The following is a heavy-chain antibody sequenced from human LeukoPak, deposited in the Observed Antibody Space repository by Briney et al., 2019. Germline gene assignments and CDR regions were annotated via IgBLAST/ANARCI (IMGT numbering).Heavy chain of an antibody. CDR3: AKGEGYGDYAFDY. V-gene: IGHV3-30-3*01. J-gene: IGHJ4*02. CDR2: ISYDGSNK. Sequence: GGSLRLSCAASGFTFSSYAMHWVRQAPGKGLEWVAVISYDGSNKYYADSVKGRFIISRDNSKNTLYLQMNSPRAEDTAVYYCAKGEGYGDYAFDYWGQGTLVTVSS. D-gene: IGHD4-17*01. CDR1: GFTFSSYA.